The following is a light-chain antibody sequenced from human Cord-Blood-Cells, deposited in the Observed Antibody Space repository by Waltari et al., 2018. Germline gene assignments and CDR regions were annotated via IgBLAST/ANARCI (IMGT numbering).Light chain of an antibody. CDR3: KMFNSYSP. CDR1: QSISSW. Sequence: DIQMTQSPSTLSASVGDRVTITCRASQSISSWLAWYQQKPGKAPKFMIYDASSLESGVPSRVSGSGSGTEFPLTISSLQTDDFATYYSKMFNSYSPFGQGTKVEIK. V-gene: IGKV1-5*01. J-gene: IGKJ1*01. CDR2: DAS.